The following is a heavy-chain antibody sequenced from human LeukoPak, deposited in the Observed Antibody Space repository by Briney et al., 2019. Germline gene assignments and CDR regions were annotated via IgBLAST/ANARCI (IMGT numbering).Heavy chain of an antibody. D-gene: IGHD3-10*01. CDR1: GGSISSYY. V-gene: IGHV4-59*01. CDR3: ARDIVTYYYGSGSYGSDGMDV. Sequence: SETLSLTCTVSGGSISSYYWSWIRQPPGKELEGIGYIYYSGSTHYNPSLKSRVTISVDTSKNQFSLKLSSVTAADTAVYYCARDIVTYYYGSGSYGSDGMDVWGQGTTVTVSS. J-gene: IGHJ6*02. CDR2: IYYSGST.